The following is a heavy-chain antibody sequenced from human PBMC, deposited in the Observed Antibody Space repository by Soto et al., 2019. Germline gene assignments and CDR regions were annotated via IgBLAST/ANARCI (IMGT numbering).Heavy chain of an antibody. CDR1: GASMSGNY. CDR2: MFYSGTT. V-gene: IGHV4-59*01. Sequence: SETLSLTCTVAGASMSGNYWTWVRQPPRKGLEWIGNMFYSGTTNYNPSLRSRVTMSLDTSVNQFSLRLSSVTAADTAVYYCARPNMWYGKILQWGRGTLVTVSS. J-gene: IGHJ1*01. D-gene: IGHD2-15*01. CDR3: ARPNMWYGKILQ.